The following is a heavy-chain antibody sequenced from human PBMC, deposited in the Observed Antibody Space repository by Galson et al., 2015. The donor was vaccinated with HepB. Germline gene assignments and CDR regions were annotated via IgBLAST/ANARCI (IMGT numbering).Heavy chain of an antibody. D-gene: IGHD1/OR15-1a*01. CDR3: ARNIVGTTVLDH. J-gene: IGHJ4*02. V-gene: IGHV1-3*04. Sequence: SVKVSCKASGYSFTKYAIQWVRQAPGQRLEWMGWIDTNYGDTKYSQHFQGRVTISSDTFATVAYMELSSLRSEDTAIYYCARNIVGTTVLDHWGQGTLVTVS. CDR1: GYSFTKYA. CDR2: IDTNYGDT.